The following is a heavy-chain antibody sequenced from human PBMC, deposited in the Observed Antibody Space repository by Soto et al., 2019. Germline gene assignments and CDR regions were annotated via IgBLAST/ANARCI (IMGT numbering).Heavy chain of an antibody. D-gene: IGHD3-3*01. V-gene: IGHV3-23*01. CDR3: ARITRS. CDR2: LSGDGKAT. Sequence: EVRLLESGGGLVQPGGSLRLSCAASGLTVGSSAMTWVRQAPGKGLEWISSLSGDGKATYYADSVKGRFTISRDISKNTLFLQMDSLRVEDTAIYFCARITRSWGQGTRVTVSS. J-gene: IGHJ5*02. CDR1: GLTVGSSA.